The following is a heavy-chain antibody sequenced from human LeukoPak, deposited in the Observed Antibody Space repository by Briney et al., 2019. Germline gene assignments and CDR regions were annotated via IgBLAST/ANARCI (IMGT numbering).Heavy chain of an antibody. Sequence: GGSLRLSCAASGFTFSRHWMHWVRHAPGKGLVWVSRSNADESTTGYADSVKGRFTISRDNAKNTLYLQMNSLRAEDTAVYYCARGSSTSGDYTMDVWGQGTTVTVSS. CDR3: ARGSSTSGDYTMDV. J-gene: IGHJ6*02. CDR2: SNADESTT. D-gene: IGHD6-6*01. V-gene: IGHV3-74*01. CDR1: GFTFSRHW.